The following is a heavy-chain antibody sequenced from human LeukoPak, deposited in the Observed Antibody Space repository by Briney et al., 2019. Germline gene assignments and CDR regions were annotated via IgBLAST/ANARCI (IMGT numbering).Heavy chain of an antibody. J-gene: IGHJ3*01. D-gene: IGHD3-3*01. V-gene: IGHV3-23*01. CDR3: ARDGSFWSGFHAFDL. CDR1: GFTFSSYA. Sequence: GGSLRLSCAASGFTFSSYAMSWVRQAPGKGLEWVSAISGSGGSTYYADSVKGRFTISRDNAKKSLYLEMSSLRAEDTAVYYCARDGSFWSGFHAFDLWGQGTVVTVSS. CDR2: ISGSGGST.